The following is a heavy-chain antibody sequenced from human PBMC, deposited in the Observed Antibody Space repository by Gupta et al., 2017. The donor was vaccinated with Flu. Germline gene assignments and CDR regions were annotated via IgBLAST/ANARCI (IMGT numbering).Heavy chain of an antibody. J-gene: IGHJ4*02. V-gene: IGHV3-21*01. CDR3: ARVGWQQLATGYVDY. Sequence: EVQLVESGGGLVKPGGSLRLCCAASGFTFSSYSMNWVRQAPGKGLEWVSSISSSSSYIYYADSVKGRVTISRDNAKNSLYLQMNSLRAEDTAVYYCARVGWQQLATGYVDYWGQGTLVTVSS. CDR1: GFTFSSYS. D-gene: IGHD6-13*01. CDR2: ISSSSSYI.